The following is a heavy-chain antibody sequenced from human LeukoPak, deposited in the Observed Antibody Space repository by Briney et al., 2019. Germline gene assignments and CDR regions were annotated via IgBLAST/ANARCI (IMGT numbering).Heavy chain of an antibody. J-gene: IGHJ3*02. D-gene: IGHD6-13*01. CDR3: ARGPEGWQQLVLLAFDI. CDR2: INHSGST. CDR1: GGSFSGYY. Sequence: SETLSLTCAVYGGSFSGYYWSWIRLPPGKGLEWIGEINHSGSTNYNPSLKSRVTISVDTSKNQFSLKLSSVTAADTAVYYCARGPEGWQQLVLLAFDIWGQGTMVTVSS. V-gene: IGHV4-34*01.